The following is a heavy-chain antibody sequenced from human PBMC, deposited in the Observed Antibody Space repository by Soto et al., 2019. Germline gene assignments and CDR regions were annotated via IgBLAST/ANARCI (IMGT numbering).Heavy chain of an antibody. CDR1: GYTFTSYY. Sequence: QVRLVQSRAEVKKPGASVKVSCKASGYTFTSYYIHWVRQAPGQGLEWMGLIKPSGGNTDYAQKFQGRVTMTRDTSTSTVYMEVSSLRSEDTAVYYCARLEGIGARPEDWGQGTRVTVSS. V-gene: IGHV1-46*01. CDR3: ARLEGIGARPED. J-gene: IGHJ4*02. CDR2: IKPSGGNT. D-gene: IGHD6-6*01.